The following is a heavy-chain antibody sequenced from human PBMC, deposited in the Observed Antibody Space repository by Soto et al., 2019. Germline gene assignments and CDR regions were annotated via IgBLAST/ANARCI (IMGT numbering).Heavy chain of an antibody. CDR2: IYPGDSDT. CDR3: AASIFYYGMDV. J-gene: IGHJ6*02. V-gene: IGHV5-51*01. Sequence: GESLKISCRGSGYTFTNYWIGWVRRMPGKGLEWMGIIYPGDSDTKYNPSFQGQVTISADKSITTTYLQWSSLKASDTAIYYCAASIFYYGMDVWGQGTTVTVSS. CDR1: GYTFTNYW.